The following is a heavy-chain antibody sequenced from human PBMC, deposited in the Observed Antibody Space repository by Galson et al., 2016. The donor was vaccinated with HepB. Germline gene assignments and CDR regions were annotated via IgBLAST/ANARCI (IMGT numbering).Heavy chain of an antibody. J-gene: IGHJ6*02. CDR1: GFTFSSYA. V-gene: IGHV3-33*08. CDR2: IWYDASNK. CDR3: AREYFDYDILTGFYNYYGMDV. Sequence: SLRLSCAASGFTFSSYAMTWVRQAPGKGLEWVAFIWYDASNKHYADSVKGRFTISRDNSKNTVYLQMNSLRVEDTAVYSCAREYFDYDILTGFYNYYGMDVWGQGTTVTVSS. D-gene: IGHD3-9*01.